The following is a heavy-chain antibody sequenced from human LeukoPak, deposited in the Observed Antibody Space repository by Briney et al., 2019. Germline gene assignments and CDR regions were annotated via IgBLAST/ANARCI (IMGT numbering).Heavy chain of an antibody. CDR1: GFTFSSYG. V-gene: IGHV3-33*01. CDR2: IWYDGSNK. J-gene: IGHJ4*02. D-gene: IGHD2-2*02. CDR3: ARDDYCSSTSCYTGFDY. Sequence: GGSLRLSCAASGFTFSSYGMHWVRQAPGKGLEWVAVIWYDGSNKYYADSVKGRFTISRDNSKNTLYLQMNSLRAEDTAVYYCARDDYCSSTSCYTGFDYWGQGTLVTVSS.